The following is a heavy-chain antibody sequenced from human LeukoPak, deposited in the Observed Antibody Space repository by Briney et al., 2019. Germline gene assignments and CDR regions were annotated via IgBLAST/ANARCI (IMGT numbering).Heavy chain of an antibody. J-gene: IGHJ6*02. CDR2: ISYDGSNK. CDR3: ARGPYGSGSYNYYDMDV. Sequence: GGSLRLSCAASGFTFSTYGMHWVRQAPGKGLEWVAVISYDGSNKYYADSVKGRFTISRDNSKNTLYLQMNSLRAEDTAVYYCARGPYGSGSYNYYDMDVWGQGTTVTVSS. D-gene: IGHD3-10*01. CDR1: GFTFSTYG. V-gene: IGHV3-30*03.